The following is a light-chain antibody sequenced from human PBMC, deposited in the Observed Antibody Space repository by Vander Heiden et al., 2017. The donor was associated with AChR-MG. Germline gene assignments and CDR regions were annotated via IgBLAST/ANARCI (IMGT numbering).Light chain of an antibody. CDR1: SSDIGGYNY. J-gene: IGLJ2*01. CDR2: DVS. CDR3: SSYTSSSTLVV. V-gene: IGLV2-14*01. Sequence: QSALTQPAHASGSPGQSITISCTGTSSDIGGYNYVPWYQQHPGKAPKLMIYDVSNRPSGVSNRFSGSKSGNTASLTISGLQAEDEADYYCSSYTSSSTLVVFCGVTKLTVL.